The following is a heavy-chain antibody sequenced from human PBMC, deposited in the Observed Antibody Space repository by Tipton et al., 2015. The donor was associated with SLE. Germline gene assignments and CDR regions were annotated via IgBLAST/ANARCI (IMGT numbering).Heavy chain of an antibody. CDR3: AKGGWRAYSDL. CDR2: INSEGSTT. Sequence: SLRLSCAASGFTFTRYWMHWVRQVPGKGLVWVSRINSEGSTTRYEDSVKGRFTVSRDNSKSTQYLQMNSLRAEDTAVYYCAKGGWRAYSDLWGRGTLVTVSS. CDR1: GFTFTRYW. J-gene: IGHJ2*01. V-gene: IGHV3-74*01. D-gene: IGHD6-19*01.